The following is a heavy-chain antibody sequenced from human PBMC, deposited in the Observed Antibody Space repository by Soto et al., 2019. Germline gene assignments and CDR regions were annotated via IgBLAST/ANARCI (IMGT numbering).Heavy chain of an antibody. Sequence: SETLSLTCTVSGGSISSYYWSWIRQPPGKGLEWIGYIYYSGSTNYNPSLKSRVTISVDTSKIQFSLKLSSVTAADTAVYYCARCGGYTNYYYYMDGWGKGTTVTVSS. V-gene: IGHV4-59*01. CDR1: GGSISSYY. D-gene: IGHD1-1*01. J-gene: IGHJ6*03. CDR3: ARCGGYTNYYYYMDG. CDR2: IYYSGST.